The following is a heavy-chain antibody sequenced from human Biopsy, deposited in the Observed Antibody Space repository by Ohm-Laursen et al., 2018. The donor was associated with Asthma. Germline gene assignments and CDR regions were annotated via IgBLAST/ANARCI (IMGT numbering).Heavy chain of an antibody. Sequence: SLRFSCTASGFTFSSYGMHWVRQAPGKGLEWVAVISYDGSNKYYADSVKGRFTISRDNSKNTLYLQMNSLRAEDTAVYYCARESSVAGSSDFDYWGQGTLVTVSS. J-gene: IGHJ4*02. V-gene: IGHV3-30*03. D-gene: IGHD6-19*01. CDR2: ISYDGSNK. CDR1: GFTFSSYG. CDR3: ARESSVAGSSDFDY.